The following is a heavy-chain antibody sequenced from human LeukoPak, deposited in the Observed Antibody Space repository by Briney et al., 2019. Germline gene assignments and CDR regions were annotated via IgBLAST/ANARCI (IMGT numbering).Heavy chain of an antibody. CDR2: ISGYNGYT. D-gene: IGHD3-10*01. J-gene: IGHJ3*02. CDR1: GYTFTNYG. Sequence: GASVKVSCKASGYTFTNYGVSWVQQAPGQGLEWMGWISGYNGYTNYAQKFQFRVTMTTDTSTSTAYMELRSLTSDDTAVYYCARDRILLWFGELNAFDIWGQGTMVTVSS. CDR3: ARDRILLWFGELNAFDI. V-gene: IGHV1-18*01.